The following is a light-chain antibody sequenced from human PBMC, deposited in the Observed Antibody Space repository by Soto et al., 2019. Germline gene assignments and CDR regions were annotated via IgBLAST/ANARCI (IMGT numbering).Light chain of an antibody. CDR2: DVT. CDR3: SSHTTPGIHV. V-gene: IGLV2-14*03. Sequence: QSVLTQPASVSGSPGQSTTISCTGTSSDVGAYNYVSWFQQQPGKAPRLMIYDVTNRPSGVFDRFSGSKSSNTASLTISGLQAEDEADFYCSSHTTPGIHVFGTGTKVTVL. J-gene: IGLJ1*01. CDR1: SSDVGAYNY.